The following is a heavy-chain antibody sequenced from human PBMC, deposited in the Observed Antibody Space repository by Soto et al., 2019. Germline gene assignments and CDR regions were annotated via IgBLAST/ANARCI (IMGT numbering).Heavy chain of an antibody. D-gene: IGHD3-10*01. CDR3: ARPGNYGSGSYLYYLDY. CDR2: IYYSGST. CDR1: GGSISSSSYY. V-gene: IGHV4-39*01. Sequence: QLQLQESGPGLVKPSETLSLTCTVSGGSISSSSYYWGWIRQPPGKGLEWIGSIYYSGSTYYNPSLKSRVTISVDTSKNQFSLKLSSVTAADTAVYYCARPGNYGSGSYLYYLDYWSQGTLVTVSS. J-gene: IGHJ4*02.